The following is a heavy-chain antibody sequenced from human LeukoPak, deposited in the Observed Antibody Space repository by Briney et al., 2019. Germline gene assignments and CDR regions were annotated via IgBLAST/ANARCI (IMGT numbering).Heavy chain of an antibody. CDR1: GYTFTSYG. V-gene: IGHV1-18*01. CDR2: ISAYNGNT. J-gene: IGHJ4*02. CDR3: ARAPGRTAVAGTRYFDY. D-gene: IGHD6-19*01. Sequence: ASVKLSCKASGYTFTSYGISWVRQAPGQGLEWMGWISAYNGNTNYAQKLQGRVTMTTDTSTSTAYMELRSLRSDDTAVYYCARAPGRTAVAGTRYFDYWGQGTLVTVSS.